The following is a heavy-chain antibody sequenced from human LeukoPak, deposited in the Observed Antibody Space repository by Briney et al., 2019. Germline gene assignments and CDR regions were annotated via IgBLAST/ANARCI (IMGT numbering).Heavy chain of an antibody. CDR1: GFTFSSYS. V-gene: IGHV3-48*01. CDR3: ARDLQGATTLYNWFDP. CDR2: ISSSSSTI. Sequence: GGSLRLSCAASGFTFSSYSMNWVRQAPGKGLEWVSYISSSSSTIYYADSVKGRFTISRDNAKNSLYLRMNSLRAEDTAVYYCARDLQGATTLYNWFDPWGQGTLVTVSS. D-gene: IGHD1-26*01. J-gene: IGHJ5*02.